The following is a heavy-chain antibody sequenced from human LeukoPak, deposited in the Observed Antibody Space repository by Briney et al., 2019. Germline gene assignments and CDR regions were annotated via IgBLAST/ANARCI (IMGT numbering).Heavy chain of an antibody. Sequence: GESLKISCKASGYSFTSYWIGWVRQMPGKGLECMGIIFPGDSQTRYSPSFQGHVTMSADTSTNTAYLQWSSLKASDTAIYYCARGDAFDIWGQGTVVTVSS. CDR3: ARGDAFDI. CDR1: GYSFTSYW. CDR2: IFPGDSQT. J-gene: IGHJ3*02. V-gene: IGHV5-51*01.